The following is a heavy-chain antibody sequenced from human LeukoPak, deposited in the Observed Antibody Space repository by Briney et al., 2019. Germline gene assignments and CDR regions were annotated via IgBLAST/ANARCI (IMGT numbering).Heavy chain of an antibody. CDR1: GGSISSSSYY. J-gene: IGHJ4*02. D-gene: IGHD3-22*01. CDR3: ARKTYDTTGNFDY. Sequence: PSETLSFTCTVSGGSISSSSYYWGWIRQPPGKGLEWIGSIYYSGSTYYNPSLKSRVTISVDTSKNQFSLKLSSVTAADTAVYYCARKTYDTTGNFDYWGQGTLVTVSS. V-gene: IGHV4-39*01. CDR2: IYYSGST.